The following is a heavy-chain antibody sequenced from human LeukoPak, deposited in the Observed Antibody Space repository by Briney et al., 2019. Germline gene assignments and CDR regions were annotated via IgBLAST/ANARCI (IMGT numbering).Heavy chain of an antibody. CDR1: GFTFSNYW. CDR3: ATKAAAGVKNDY. CDR2: INSDGSST. V-gene: IGHV3-74*01. J-gene: IGHJ4*02. Sequence: GGSLRLSCAASGFTFSNYWMHWVRQAPGKGPVWVSRINSDGSSTSYADSVKGRVTISRDNAKNTLYLQMNSLRAEHTAAYYCATKAAAGVKNDYWGQGTLVTLSS. D-gene: IGHD6-13*01.